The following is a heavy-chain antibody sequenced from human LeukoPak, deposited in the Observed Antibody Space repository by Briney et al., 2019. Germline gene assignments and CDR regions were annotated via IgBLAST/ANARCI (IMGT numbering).Heavy chain of an antibody. CDR3: ARDPGYYYAMDV. V-gene: IGHV6-1*01. D-gene: IGHD2-15*01. CDR1: GDSVSSNTAA. Sequence: SHTLSLTCAISGDSVSSNTAAWNWVRQSPSRGLEWLGSTYYRSKWYYDYGPSVRSRITISPDTAKNLLSLRLDSVTPEDTAVYYCARDPGYYYAMDVWGQGTTVTVSS. CDR2: TYYRSKWYY. J-gene: IGHJ6*02.